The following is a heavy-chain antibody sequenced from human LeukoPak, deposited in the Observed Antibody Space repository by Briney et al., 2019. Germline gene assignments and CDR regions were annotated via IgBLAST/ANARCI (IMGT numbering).Heavy chain of an antibody. J-gene: IGHJ4*02. CDR1: GFTFSSYA. V-gene: IGHV3-23*01. CDR3: AKAGGWTNYYDY. Sequence: GGSLRLSCAASGFTFSSYAMTWVRQAPGKGLEWVSAISAGGGSTYYADSVKGRFTISRDNSKNTLYLQLNSLRAEDTAVYYCAKAGGWTNYYDYWGQGTLVTVSS. D-gene: IGHD6-19*01. CDR2: ISAGGGST.